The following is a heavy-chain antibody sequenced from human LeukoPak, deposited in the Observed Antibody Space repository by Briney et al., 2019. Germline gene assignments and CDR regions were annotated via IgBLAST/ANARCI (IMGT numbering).Heavy chain of an antibody. Sequence: ASVKFSCKVSGYTLTELSMHWVRQAPGKGLEWMGGFDPEDGETIYAQKFQGRVTMTEDTSTDTAYMELSSLRSEDTAVYYCATYSGSYSDAFDIWGQGTMVTVSS. D-gene: IGHD1-26*01. CDR3: ATYSGSYSDAFDI. J-gene: IGHJ3*02. CDR2: FDPEDGET. CDR1: GYTLTELS. V-gene: IGHV1-24*01.